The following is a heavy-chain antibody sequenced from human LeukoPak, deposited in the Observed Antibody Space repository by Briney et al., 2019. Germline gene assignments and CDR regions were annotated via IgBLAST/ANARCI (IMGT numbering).Heavy chain of an antibody. V-gene: IGHV5-51*01. J-gene: IGHJ6*04. Sequence: GESLKISCKGSGYSFTSYWIGWVRQMPGKGLEWMGIIYPGDSDTRYSPSFQGQVTISADKSISTAYLQWSSLKASDTAMYYCARFFKIFGVVQSVDVWGKGTTVTVSS. CDR3: ARFFKIFGVVQSVDV. CDR1: GYSFTSYW. D-gene: IGHD3-3*01. CDR2: IYPGDSDT.